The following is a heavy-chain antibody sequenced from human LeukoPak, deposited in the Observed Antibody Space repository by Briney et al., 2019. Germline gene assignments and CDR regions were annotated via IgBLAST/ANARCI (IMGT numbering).Heavy chain of an antibody. CDR3: ARDRYYDSSGYYGGPFDY. Sequence: GGSLRLSCAASGFTFSSYEMNRVRQAPGKGLEWVSYISSSGSTIYYADSVKGRFTISRDNAKNSLYLQMNSLRAEDTAVYYCARDRYYDSSGYYGGPFDYWGQGTLVTVSS. D-gene: IGHD3-22*01. V-gene: IGHV3-48*03. CDR1: GFTFSSYE. CDR2: ISSSGSTI. J-gene: IGHJ4*02.